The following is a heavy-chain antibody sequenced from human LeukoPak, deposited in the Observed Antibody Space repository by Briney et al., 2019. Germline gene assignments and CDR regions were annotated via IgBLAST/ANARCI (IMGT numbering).Heavy chain of an antibody. J-gene: IGHJ4*02. CDR1: GFTFTNAW. V-gene: IGHV3-15*07. D-gene: IGHD1-20*01. CDR3: STLTSRGLSDS. CDR2: IKSKADGETI. Sequence: GGSIRLSCAASGFTFTNAWMNWVRQAPGKGLEWVGRIKSKADGETIDYAAPVKGRFTFSRDDSKNMLYLQMISLKSEDTAVYYCSTLTSRGLSDSWGQGTLATVSS.